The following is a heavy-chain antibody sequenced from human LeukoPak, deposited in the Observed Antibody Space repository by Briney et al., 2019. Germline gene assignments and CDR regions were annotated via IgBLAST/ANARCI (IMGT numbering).Heavy chain of an antibody. Sequence: PSGGSLRLSCAASGFTSSCYAMSWVRQAPGKGLEWVSAISGSGGSTYYADSVKGRFTISRDNSKNTLYLQMNSLRAEDTAVYYCAKGGMITFGYLDYFDYWGQGTLVTVSS. V-gene: IGHV3-23*01. CDR1: GFTSSCYA. CDR3: AKGGMITFGYLDYFDY. J-gene: IGHJ4*02. D-gene: IGHD3-16*01. CDR2: ISGSGGST.